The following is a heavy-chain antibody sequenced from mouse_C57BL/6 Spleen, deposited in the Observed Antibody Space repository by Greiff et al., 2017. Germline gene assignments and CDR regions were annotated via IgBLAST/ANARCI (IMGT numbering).Heavy chain of an antibody. CDR1: GYTFTDYY. CDR2: INPYNGGT. V-gene: IGHV1-19*01. Sequence: VQLQQSGPVLVKPGASVKMSCKASGYTFTDYYMNWVKQRPGKSLEWIGVINPYNGGTSYNQKFKGKATLTVDKASSTAYMELNSRTSEDSAVDYCARSGQLGDFDYWGQGTTLTVSS. CDR3: ARSGQLGDFDY. D-gene: IGHD3-2*01. J-gene: IGHJ2*01.